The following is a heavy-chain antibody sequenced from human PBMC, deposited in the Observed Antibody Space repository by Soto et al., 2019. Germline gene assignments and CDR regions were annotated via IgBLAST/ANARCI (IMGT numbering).Heavy chain of an antibody. J-gene: IGHJ6*02. V-gene: IGHV4-4*02. CDR3: ARVSGSYYYGMDV. Sequence: SETLSLTCAVSGGSISSSNWWSWVRQPPGKGLEWIGESYHSGSTKYNPSLKSRVTISVDKPKNQFSLKLSSVTAADTAVYYCARVSGSYYYGMDVWGQGTTVAVSS. CDR1: GGSISSSNW. CDR2: SYHSGST.